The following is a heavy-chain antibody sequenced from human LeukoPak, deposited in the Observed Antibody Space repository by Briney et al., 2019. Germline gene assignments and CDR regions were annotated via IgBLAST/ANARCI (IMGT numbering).Heavy chain of an antibody. CDR1: GYSISSGYY. D-gene: IGHD3-10*02. CDR3: ARCSGSYPFDY. V-gene: IGHV4-38-2*01. Sequence: SETLSLTCAVSGYSISSGYYWGWIRQPPGKGLEWIGSIYHSGSTYYNPSLKSRVTISVDTSKNQFSLKLNSVTAAYTAGYYCARCSGSYPFDYGGQGTLVTVSS. CDR2: IYHSGST. J-gene: IGHJ4*02.